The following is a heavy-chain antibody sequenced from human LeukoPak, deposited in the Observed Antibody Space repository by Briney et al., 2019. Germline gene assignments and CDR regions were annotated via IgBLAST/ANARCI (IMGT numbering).Heavy chain of an antibody. Sequence: PSETLSLTCTVSGGSISSYYWSWIRQPPGKGLEWFGYIYYSGSTNYNPSLKSRVTISVDTSKNQFSLKLSSVTAADTAVYYCARALGYCSSTSCRNWFDPWGQGTLVTVSS. V-gene: IGHV4-59*01. J-gene: IGHJ5*02. CDR1: GGSISSYY. CDR2: IYYSGST. D-gene: IGHD2-2*01. CDR3: ARALGYCSSTSCRNWFDP.